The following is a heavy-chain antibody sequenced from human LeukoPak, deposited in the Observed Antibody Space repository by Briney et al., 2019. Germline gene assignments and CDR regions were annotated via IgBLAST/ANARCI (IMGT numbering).Heavy chain of an antibody. CDR3: AKAYSGYDYKLDY. Sequence: GGSLRLSCAASGFTFSSYAMSWVRQAPGKGLEWVSAISGSGGSTYYADSVKGRFTISRDNSKNTLYLQMNSLRAEYTAVYYCAKAYSGYDYKLDYWGQRTLVTVSS. CDR2: ISGSGGST. D-gene: IGHD5-12*01. V-gene: IGHV3-23*01. CDR1: GFTFSSYA. J-gene: IGHJ4*02.